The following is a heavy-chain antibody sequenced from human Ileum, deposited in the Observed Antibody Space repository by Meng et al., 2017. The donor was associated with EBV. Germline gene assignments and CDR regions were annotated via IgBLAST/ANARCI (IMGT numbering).Heavy chain of an antibody. D-gene: IGHD1-26*01. J-gene: IGHJ4*02. Sequence: QVQLHQWGAGLLKPSATLSLTCAVYGGSFTDYYWTWIRQPPGKGLEWIGEINPSEGTNYNPSLKSRVTISVDTSKNQFSLKMNSLTAADTAIYYCARRGSYGGGCDYWGQGTLVTVPS. CDR1: GGSFTDYY. CDR3: ARRGSYGGGCDY. V-gene: IGHV4-34*01. CDR2: INPSEGT.